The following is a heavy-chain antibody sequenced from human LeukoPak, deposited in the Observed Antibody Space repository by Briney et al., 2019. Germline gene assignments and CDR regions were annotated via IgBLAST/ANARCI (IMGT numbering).Heavy chain of an antibody. Sequence: GGSLRLSCAASGFTFSTYSMNWVRQVPGKGLEWVSSISSSSSDIFYADSVQGRLAISRDNDKTSLYLQMNSLGAEDTAVYYCARDLGIRVAGPFFDYWGQGTLVTVSS. V-gene: IGHV3-21*01. CDR3: ARDLGIRVAGPFFDY. CDR1: GFTFSTYS. CDR2: ISSSSSDI. D-gene: IGHD6-19*01. J-gene: IGHJ4*02.